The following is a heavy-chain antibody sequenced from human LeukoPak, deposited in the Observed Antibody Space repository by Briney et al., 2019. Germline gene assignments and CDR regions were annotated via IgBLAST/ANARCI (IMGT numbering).Heavy chain of an antibody. CDR1: GGSISSYY. D-gene: IGHD6-13*01. J-gene: IGHJ4*02. Sequence: PSETLSLTCTVSGGSISSYYWSWIRQPPGKGLEWLGYIYYSGSTNYNPSLKSRVTISVDTSKNQFSLKLSSVTAADTAVYYCASSQQQLSLSFDYWGQGTLVTVSS. CDR3: ASSQQQLSLSFDY. V-gene: IGHV4-59*01. CDR2: IYYSGST.